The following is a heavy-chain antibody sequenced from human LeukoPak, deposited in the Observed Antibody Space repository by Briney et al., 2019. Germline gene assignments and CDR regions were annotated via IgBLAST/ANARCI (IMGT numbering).Heavy chain of an antibody. CDR1: GFTFSSYG. J-gene: IGHJ5*02. CDR3: ASSGPKDYYGSGSYYDYWFDP. D-gene: IGHD3-10*01. Sequence: PGGSLRLSCAASGFTFSSYGMHWVRQAPGKGLEWVSVISGSGGSTYYADSVKGRFTISRDDSKNTLYLQMNSLRAEDTAVYYCASSGPKDYYGSGSYYDYWFDPWGQGTLVTVSS. V-gene: IGHV3-23*01. CDR2: ISGSGGST.